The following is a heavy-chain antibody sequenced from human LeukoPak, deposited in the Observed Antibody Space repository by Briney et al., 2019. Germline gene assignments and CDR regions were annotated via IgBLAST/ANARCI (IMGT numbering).Heavy chain of an antibody. CDR2: IYQSGSA. CDR3: ATHGGTVGYFDY. J-gene: IGHJ4*02. V-gene: IGHV4-30-2*01. D-gene: IGHD1-1*01. Sequence: SETLSLTCAVSGGSINSGGYSWSWIRQPPGKGLQWIGYIYQSGSAYYNPSLESRPTISLDRAKNQFSLKLTSVTAADTAVYYCATHGGTVGYFDYWGQGILVTVSS. CDR1: GGSINSGGYS.